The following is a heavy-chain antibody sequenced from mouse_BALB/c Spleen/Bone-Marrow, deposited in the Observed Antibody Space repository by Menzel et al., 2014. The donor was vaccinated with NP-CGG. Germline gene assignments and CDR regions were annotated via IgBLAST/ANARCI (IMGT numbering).Heavy chain of an antibody. Sequence: DVQLVESGGGLVQPKGSLKLSCAASGFTFNTYAMNWIRQAPGKGLEWVARIRSKSNNYATYYADSVKDRFTISRDDSQSMLYLQMNNLKTEDTAMYYCVRGWEYFDYWGQGTTLTVSS. CDR1: GFTFNTYA. J-gene: IGHJ2*01. V-gene: IGHV10-1*02. D-gene: IGHD3-3*01. CDR3: VRGWEYFDY. CDR2: IRSKSNNYAT.